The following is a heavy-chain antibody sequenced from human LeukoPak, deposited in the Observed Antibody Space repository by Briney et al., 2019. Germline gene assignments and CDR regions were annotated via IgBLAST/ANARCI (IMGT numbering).Heavy chain of an antibody. CDR2: ITSRSAYI. D-gene: IGHD3-10*01. Sequence: GGSLRLSCAASGFTFSSYSMNWVRQAPGKGPEWVSSITSRSAYIYYADSLKGRFTISRDNAKNSLFLRMNSLRAEDTAVYYCARDFIWGQGTLVTVSS. CDR1: GFTFSSYS. V-gene: IGHV3-21*04. J-gene: IGHJ4*02. CDR3: ARDFI.